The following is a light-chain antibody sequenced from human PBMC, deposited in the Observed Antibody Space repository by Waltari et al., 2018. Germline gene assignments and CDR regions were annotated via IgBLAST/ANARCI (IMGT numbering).Light chain of an antibody. J-gene: IGKJ1*01. V-gene: IGKV3-20*01. Sequence: EIVLTQSPGTLSSSPGERVTLSCRASQSVTRTLAGYQQKPGQAPRLLIYDASTRATGIPDRFSGSGSGTDFSITISRLEPEDFAVYYCQKYGTLPATFGQGTKVEIK. CDR1: QSVTRT. CDR2: DAS. CDR3: QKYGTLPAT.